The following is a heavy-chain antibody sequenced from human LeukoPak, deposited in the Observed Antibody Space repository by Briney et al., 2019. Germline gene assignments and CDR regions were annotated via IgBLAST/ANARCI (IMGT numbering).Heavy chain of an antibody. CDR3: ASLYGDYVTY. D-gene: IGHD4-17*01. J-gene: IGHJ4*02. Sequence: PSETLSLTCAVYGGSFSGYYWSWIRQPPGKGLEWIGEINHSGSTTYNPSLKSRVTISVDTSKNQFSLQLSSVTAADTAVYYCASLYGDYVTYWGQGTLVTDSS. CDR2: INHSGST. CDR1: GGSFSGYY. V-gene: IGHV4-34*01.